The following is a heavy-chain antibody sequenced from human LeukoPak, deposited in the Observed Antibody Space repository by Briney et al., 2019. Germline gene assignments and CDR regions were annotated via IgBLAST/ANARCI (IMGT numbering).Heavy chain of an antibody. V-gene: IGHV1-46*01. D-gene: IGHD6-19*01. Sequence: ASVKVSCKTSGYSFTPYAMHWVRQAPGQGLEWMGIINPSGGSTSYAQKFQGRVTMTRDMSTSTVYMELSSLRSEDTAVYYCARALGIAVAGTLNYWGQGTLVTVSS. CDR2: INPSGGST. CDR3: ARALGIAVAGTLNY. J-gene: IGHJ4*02. CDR1: GYSFTPYA.